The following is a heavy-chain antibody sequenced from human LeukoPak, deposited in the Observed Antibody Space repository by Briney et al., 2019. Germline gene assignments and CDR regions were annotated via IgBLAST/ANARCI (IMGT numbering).Heavy chain of an antibody. J-gene: IGHJ3*02. Sequence: SETLSLTCAVYGGSFSGYYWNWIRQPPGKGLEWIGEINHSGSTNYNPSLKSRVTISVGTSKNQFSLKLSSVTAADTAVYYCARTVITRIVVATPGAFDIWGQGTMVTVSS. CDR2: INHSGST. D-gene: IGHD3-22*01. CDR1: GGSFSGYY. V-gene: IGHV4-34*01. CDR3: ARTVITRIVVATPGAFDI.